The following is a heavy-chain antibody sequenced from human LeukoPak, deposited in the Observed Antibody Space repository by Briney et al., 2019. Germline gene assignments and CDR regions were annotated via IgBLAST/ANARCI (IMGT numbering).Heavy chain of an antibody. V-gene: IGHV4-61*01. CDR3: ARVPAAAGYYFDY. D-gene: IGHD6-13*01. CDR1: GGSVSSGSYY. J-gene: IGHJ4*02. CDR2: ISYSGST. Sequence: SETLSLTCTVSGGSVSSGSYYWSWIRQPPGKGLEWIGYISYSGSTNYNHSLKSRVTISVDTSKNQFSMKLSSVTAADTAVYYCARVPAAAGYYFDYWGQGTLVTVSS.